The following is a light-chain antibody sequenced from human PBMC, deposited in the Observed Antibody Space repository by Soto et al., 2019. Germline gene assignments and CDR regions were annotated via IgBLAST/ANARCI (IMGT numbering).Light chain of an antibody. Sequence: QSALTQPPSASGSPGQSVTISCTGTSSDVGGYNYVSWYQHHPGKAPKLMIYEVSKRPSGVPDRFSGSKSGNTASLTVSRLQAEDEADYYCSSYAGSNTFVVFGGGTKVTVL. J-gene: IGLJ2*01. V-gene: IGLV2-8*01. CDR2: EVS. CDR1: SSDVGGYNY. CDR3: SSYAGSNTFVV.